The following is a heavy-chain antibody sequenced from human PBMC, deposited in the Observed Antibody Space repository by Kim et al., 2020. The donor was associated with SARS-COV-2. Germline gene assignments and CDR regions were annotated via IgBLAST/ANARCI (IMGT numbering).Heavy chain of an antibody. CDR2: IYYSGST. D-gene: IGHD5-12*01. CDR1: GGSISSGGYY. CDR3: ARADNRGLRSDY. J-gene: IGHJ4*02. V-gene: IGHV4-31*03. Sequence: SETLSLTCTVSGGSISSGGYYWSWIRQHPGKGLEWIGYIYYSGSTYYNPSLKSRVTISVDTSKNQFSLKLSSVTAADTAVYYCARADNRGLRSDYWGQGTLVTVSS.